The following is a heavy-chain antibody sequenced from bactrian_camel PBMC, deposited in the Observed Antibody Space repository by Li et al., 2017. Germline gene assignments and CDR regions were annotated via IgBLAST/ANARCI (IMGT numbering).Heavy chain of an antibody. Sequence: HVQLVESGGGSVQAGGSLRLSCAVSVSSANDYCLGWFRQASGKEREWVGSLDSDGRINYADSVKGRFTISHDASKNTWYLQMDKMNFEDTAVYYCATGVAGDEIRCFGHWGQGTQVTVS. CDR1: VSSANDYC. J-gene: IGHJ6*01. D-gene: IGHD1*01. V-gene: IGHV3S53*01. CDR3: ATGVAGDEIRCFGH. CDR2: LDSDGRI.